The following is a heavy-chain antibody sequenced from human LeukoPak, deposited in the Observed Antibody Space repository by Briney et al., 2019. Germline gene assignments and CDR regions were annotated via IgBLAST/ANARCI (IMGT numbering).Heavy chain of an antibody. CDR3: TKDLGLRRMI. J-gene: IGHJ2*01. Sequence: GGSLRLSCAASGLSLSRNNMHWVRQAPRGGLEWLSYISAGSGTVFSADSVKGRFSISRDNARESLFLQMNSLRVDDTAVYYCTKDLGLRRMIWGRGTLVIVSS. CDR1: GLSLSRNN. V-gene: IGHV3-48*04. D-gene: IGHD1-14*01. CDR2: ISAGSGTV.